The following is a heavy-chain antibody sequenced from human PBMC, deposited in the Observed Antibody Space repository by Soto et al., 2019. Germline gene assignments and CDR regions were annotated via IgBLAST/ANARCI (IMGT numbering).Heavy chain of an antibody. CDR2: IDPSDSYT. V-gene: IGHV5-10-1*03. D-gene: IGHD2-8*01. CDR1: GYSFTSYW. Sequence: EVQLVQSGAAVKKPGESLRISCKGSGYSFTSYWISWVRQMPGKGLEWMGRIDPSDSYTNYSPSFQGHITILADKSISTAYLQWSSLKASDTAMYYCARRNGEKPYYYYGMDVWGQGTTVTVSS. J-gene: IGHJ6*02. CDR3: ARRNGEKPYYYYGMDV.